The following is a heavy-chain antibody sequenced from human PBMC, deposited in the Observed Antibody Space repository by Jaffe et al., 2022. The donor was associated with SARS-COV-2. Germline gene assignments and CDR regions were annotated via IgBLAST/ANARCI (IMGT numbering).Heavy chain of an antibody. D-gene: IGHD3-10*01. Sequence: EVQLVESGGGLIQPGGSLRLSCAASGFSVYRNYMSWVRQAPGRGLEWVSVIYSGGVIHYSDSVEGRFTISRDDSKNTVHLQMNSLRVEDTAVYFCARGGLGSYYAFDSWGQGALVTVSS. CDR1: GFSVYRNY. V-gene: IGHV3-53*01. J-gene: IGHJ4*02. CDR2: IYSGGVI. CDR3: ARGGLGSYYAFDS.